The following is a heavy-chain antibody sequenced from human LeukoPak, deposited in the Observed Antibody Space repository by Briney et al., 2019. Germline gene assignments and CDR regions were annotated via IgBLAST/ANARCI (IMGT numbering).Heavy chain of an antibody. CDR1: GFTFSSYA. V-gene: IGHV3-30-3*01. CDR2: ISYDGSNK. Sequence: HPGGSLRLSCAASGFTFSSYAMHWVRQAPGKGLEWVAVISYDGSNKYYADSVKGRFTISRDNSKNTLYLQMNSLRAEDTAVYYCARAAQFDYWGQGTLVTVSS. J-gene: IGHJ4*02. CDR3: ARAAQFDY.